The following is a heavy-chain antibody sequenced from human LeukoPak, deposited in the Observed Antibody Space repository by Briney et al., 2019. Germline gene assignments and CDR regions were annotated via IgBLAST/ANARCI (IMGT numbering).Heavy chain of an antibody. Sequence: ASVKVSCKASGHTPSGYYMHWVRQAPGQGLEWMGWVNPNSGGTNYAQMFQGRVTMTRDTSINTAYMELSGLRSDDTAVYYCARDSYGGNWSLGYWGQGTLVTVSS. CDR2: VNPNSGGT. D-gene: IGHD4-23*01. CDR1: GHTPSGYY. J-gene: IGHJ4*02. V-gene: IGHV1-2*02. CDR3: ARDSYGGNWSLGY.